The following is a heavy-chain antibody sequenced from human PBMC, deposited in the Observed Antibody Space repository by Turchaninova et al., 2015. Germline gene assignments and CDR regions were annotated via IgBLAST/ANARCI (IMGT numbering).Heavy chain of an antibody. CDR2: IKDDGTET. D-gene: IGHD6-19*01. Sequence: EVQLVESGGGLVQPGGSLRLSCRASGFTFTTSWITWVRQAPGRGLEWVANIKDDGTETYYVDSVKGRFTVSRDNAKNSLFLQMNSLRAEDTAVYYCARILAVAGETFDYWGQGTLVTVSS. V-gene: IGHV3-7*01. CDR3: ARILAVAGETFDY. CDR1: GFTFTTSW. J-gene: IGHJ4*02.